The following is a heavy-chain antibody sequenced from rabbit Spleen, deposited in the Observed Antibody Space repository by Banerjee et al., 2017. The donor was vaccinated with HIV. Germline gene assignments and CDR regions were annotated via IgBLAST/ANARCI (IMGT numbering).Heavy chain of an antibody. J-gene: IGHJ6*01. V-gene: IGHV1S40*01. Sequence: QSLEESGGDLVKPGASLTLTCTASGFSFSPNYYMCWVRQAPGKGLEWIACIDGGSSGATGYASWAKGRFTISKTSSTTVTLQMTSLTVADTATYFCARDTSSSFSSYGMDLWGQGTLVTVS. CDR1: GFSFSPNYY. CDR2: IDGGSSGAT. CDR3: ARDTSSSFSSYGMDL. D-gene: IGHD1-1*01.